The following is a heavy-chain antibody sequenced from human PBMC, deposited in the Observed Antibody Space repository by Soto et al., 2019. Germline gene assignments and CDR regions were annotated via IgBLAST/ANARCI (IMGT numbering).Heavy chain of an antibody. CDR3: ARVSMSTVSWGFDP. J-gene: IGHJ5*02. CDR1: VGSISSYY. Sequence: PSETLSLTCTVSVGSISSYYWSWIRQPAGKGLEWIGRIYANGNSDYNPSLKSRVTVSVDTSKNQLSLKLSSVTAADTAVYYCARVSMSTVSWGFDPWGQGTLVTVSS. V-gene: IGHV4-4*07. CDR2: IYANGNS. D-gene: IGHD4-4*01.